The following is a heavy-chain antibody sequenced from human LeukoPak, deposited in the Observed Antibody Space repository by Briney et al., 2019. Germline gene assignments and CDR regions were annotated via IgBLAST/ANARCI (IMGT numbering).Heavy chain of an antibody. CDR1: GFTFRTYE. D-gene: IGHD4-17*01. J-gene: IGHJ4*02. V-gene: IGHV3-48*03. Sequence: GGSLRLSCAASGFTFRTYEMNWVRQAPGKGLEWVSYISSSGSTIYYADSVKGRFTISRDNAKKSLYLQMNSLRAEDTAVYYCARPLGYGDYIPLEYWGQGTLVTVSS. CDR2: ISSSGSTI. CDR3: ARPLGYGDYIPLEY.